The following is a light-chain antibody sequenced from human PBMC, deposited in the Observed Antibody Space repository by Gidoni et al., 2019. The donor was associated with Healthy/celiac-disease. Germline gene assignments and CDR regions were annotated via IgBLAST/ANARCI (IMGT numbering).Light chain of an antibody. J-gene: IGKJ4*01. V-gene: IGKV1-33*01. Sequence: DIHMTHSPSSLSASLGDRVTITCQASQDISNYLTWYLQKTGKAPKLLIYDASNLETGVPSRFSGSGSGTDFTFTISSLQPEDIATYYCQQYDNLPLTFGGGTKVEIK. CDR2: DAS. CDR3: QQYDNLPLT. CDR1: QDISNY.